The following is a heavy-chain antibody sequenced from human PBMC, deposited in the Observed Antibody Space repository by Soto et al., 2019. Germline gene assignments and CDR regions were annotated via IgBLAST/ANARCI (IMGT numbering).Heavy chain of an antibody. CDR2: ISAYNGNT. CDR1: GYTFTSYG. Sequence: ASVKVACKASGYTFTSYGISWVRQAPGQGLEWMGWISAYNGNTNYAQKLQGRVTMTTDTSTSTAYMELRSLRSDDTAVYYCARDWVSSAWLRLRDDYWGQGTLVTVSS. D-gene: IGHD5-12*01. CDR3: ARDWVSSAWLRLRDDY. J-gene: IGHJ4*02. V-gene: IGHV1-18*01.